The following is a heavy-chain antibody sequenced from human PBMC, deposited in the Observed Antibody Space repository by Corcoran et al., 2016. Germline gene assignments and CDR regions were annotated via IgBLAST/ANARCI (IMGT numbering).Heavy chain of an antibody. Sequence: EVQLVESGGGPVEPGSSLTLSCETSGFTFNEWSMPWVRQAPGKGLEWVASVSTKSTDIDYADSVRGRFIISRDDAKNSLYRDMNSLRGEGTAVYYCVRDSYCANGVCYDYWGQGVQVTVSS. V-gene: IGHV3-21*01. J-gene: IGHJ4*02. CDR3: VRDSYCANGVCYDY. D-gene: IGHD2-8*01. CDR1: GFTFNEWS. CDR2: VSTKSTDI.